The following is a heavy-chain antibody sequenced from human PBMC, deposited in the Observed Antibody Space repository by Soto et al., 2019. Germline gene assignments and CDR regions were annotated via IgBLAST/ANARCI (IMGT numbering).Heavy chain of an antibody. V-gene: IGHV3-48*02. Sequence: GGSLRLSCAASGFTFSSYSMNWVRQAPGKGLEWVSYITPSSDTIYYADSVKGRFTISRDNGKNSLYLQMNSLRDEDTAVYYCARDICSGWYYFDYWGQGNMVTVSS. CDR1: GFTFSSYS. J-gene: IGHJ4*02. D-gene: IGHD6-19*01. CDR2: ITPSSDTI. CDR3: ARDICSGWYYFDY.